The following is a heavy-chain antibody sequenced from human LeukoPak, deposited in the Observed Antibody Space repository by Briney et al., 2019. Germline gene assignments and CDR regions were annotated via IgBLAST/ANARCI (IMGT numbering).Heavy chain of an antibody. CDR2: IYPGDSNT. Sequence: GESLKISCKGSGYSFISYWIGWVRQMPGKGLEWMGIIYPGDSNTRYSQSFQGQVTISADKSISTAYLQWSSLKASDTAMYYCARYSDYDSSGFYPNNAFDIWGQGTMVTVSS. D-gene: IGHD3-22*01. CDR3: ARYSDYDSSGFYPNNAFDI. CDR1: GYSFISYW. V-gene: IGHV5-51*01. J-gene: IGHJ3*02.